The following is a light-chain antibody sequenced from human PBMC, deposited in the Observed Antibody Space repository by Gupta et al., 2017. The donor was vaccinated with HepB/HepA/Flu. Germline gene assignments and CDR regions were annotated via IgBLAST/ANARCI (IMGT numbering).Light chain of an antibody. CDR3: ATWDDSLNGWV. V-gene: IGLV1-44*01. J-gene: IGLJ2*01. CDR2: SNN. Sequence: QSLLTQPPSASGTPGERVTISCSGSSSNIGTNTVNWYQQLPGTAPKLLMYSNNQRPSGVPDRFSGSKSGTSASLAISGLRSEDEADYYCATWDDSLNGWVFGGGTKLTVL. CDR1: SSNIGTNT.